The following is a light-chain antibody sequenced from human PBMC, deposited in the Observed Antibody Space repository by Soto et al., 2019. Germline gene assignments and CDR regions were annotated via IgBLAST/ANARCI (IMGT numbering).Light chain of an antibody. CDR1: QTISTW. V-gene: IGKV1-5*01. Sequence: SQMTQSPSTLSASVGARFTITCRASQTISTWLAWYQQKRGKAPEVLIYDASTLESGVPSRFSGSGYGTEFSLTISSLQTDDFATFYCQQYSSFSRTFGQGTKVDIK. CDR2: DAS. J-gene: IGKJ1*01. CDR3: QQYSSFSRT.